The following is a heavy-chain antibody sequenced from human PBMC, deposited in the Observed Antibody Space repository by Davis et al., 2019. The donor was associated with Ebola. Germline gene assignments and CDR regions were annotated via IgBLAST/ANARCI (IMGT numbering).Heavy chain of an antibody. J-gene: IGHJ4*02. CDR2: IKSKTDGGTT. Sequence: GESLKTPCAASGFTFSNAWMNWVRQAPGKGLEWVGRIKSKTDGGTTDYAAPVKGRFTISRGDSKNTLYLQMNSLKTEDTAVYYCTTTQTTVVKDYWGQGTLVTVSS. V-gene: IGHV3-15*07. CDR3: TTTQTTVVKDY. CDR1: GFTFSNAW. D-gene: IGHD4-23*01.